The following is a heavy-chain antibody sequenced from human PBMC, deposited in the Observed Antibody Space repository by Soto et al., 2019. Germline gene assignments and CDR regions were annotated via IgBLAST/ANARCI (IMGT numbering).Heavy chain of an antibody. CDR3: ARDVDTAMVLYYFDY. V-gene: IGHV4-30-2*01. J-gene: IGHJ4*02. CDR2: IYHSGST. CDR1: GGSISSGGYS. Sequence: SETLSLTCAVSGGSISSGGYSWSWIRQPPGKGLEWIGYIYHSGSTYYNPSLKSRVTISVDRSKNQFSLKLSSVTAADTAVYYCARDVDTAMVLYYFDYWGQGTLVTVSS. D-gene: IGHD5-18*01.